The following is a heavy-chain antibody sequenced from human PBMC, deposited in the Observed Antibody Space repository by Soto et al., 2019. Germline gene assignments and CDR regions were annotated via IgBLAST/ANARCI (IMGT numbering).Heavy chain of an antibody. CDR2: IYYSGST. J-gene: IGHJ3*02. CDR3: SRAETEYSSSGTAFDI. V-gene: IGHV4-31*03. D-gene: IGHD6-6*01. CDR1: GGSISSGGYY. Sequence: SETLSLTCTVSGGSISSGGYYWSWIRQHPGKGLEWIGYIYYSGSTYYNPSLKSRVTISVDTSKNQFSLKLSSVTAADTAVYSCSRAETEYSSSGTAFDIWGQGTMVTVSS.